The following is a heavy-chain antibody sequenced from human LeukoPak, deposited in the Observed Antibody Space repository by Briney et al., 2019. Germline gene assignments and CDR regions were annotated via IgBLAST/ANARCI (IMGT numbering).Heavy chain of an antibody. Sequence: GASVNVSCKASGYTFTSYDINWVRQATGQGLEWMGWMNPNSGNTGYPQKFQGRVTMTSNTSISTAYMELSSLRSEDTAVYYCARRARYYYGSRHGMDVWGQGTTVTVSS. D-gene: IGHD3-10*01. CDR2: MNPNSGNT. V-gene: IGHV1-8*01. CDR1: GYTFTSYD. J-gene: IGHJ6*02. CDR3: ARRARYYYGSRHGMDV.